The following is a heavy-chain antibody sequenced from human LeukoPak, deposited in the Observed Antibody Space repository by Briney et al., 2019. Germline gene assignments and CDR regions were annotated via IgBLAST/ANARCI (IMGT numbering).Heavy chain of an antibody. CDR1: GFTFSSYA. J-gene: IGHJ4*02. V-gene: IGHV3-74*01. CDR2: INSDGSST. Sequence: GGSLRLSCAASGFTFSSYAMSWVRQAPGKGLVWVSRINSDGSSTSYADSVKGRFTISRDNAKNTLYLQMNSLRAEDTAVYYCARVWICSSTSCYAGGFDYWGQGTLVTVSS. CDR3: ARVWICSSTSCYAGGFDY. D-gene: IGHD2-2*01.